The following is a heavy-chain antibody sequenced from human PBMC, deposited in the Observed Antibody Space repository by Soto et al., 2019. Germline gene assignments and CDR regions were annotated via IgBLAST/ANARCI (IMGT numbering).Heavy chain of an antibody. CDR2: MNEDGTTI. V-gene: IGHV3-74*01. Sequence: EVQLVESGGGLVQPGGSLRLSCAASGFTFSNYWMHWVRQGPGKGLVWVSRMNEDGTTIDYADSVKGRITISRDNAKSTLYLQMNSLRAEDTAVYYCAPDLGGPQGSWGQGTLVTVSS. CDR3: APDLGGPQGS. CDR1: GFTFSNYW. D-gene: IGHD3-16*01. J-gene: IGHJ5*02.